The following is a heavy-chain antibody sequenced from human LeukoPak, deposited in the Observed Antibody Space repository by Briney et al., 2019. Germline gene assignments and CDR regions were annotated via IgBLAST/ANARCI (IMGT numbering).Heavy chain of an antibody. CDR3: ARAPTTLTGFTSDWYFDL. J-gene: IGHJ2*01. D-gene: IGHD7-27*01. V-gene: IGHV3-48*03. CDR1: GFTFRSYE. Sequence: GGSLRLSCAASGFTFRSYEMNWVRQAPGKGLERVSYISSTGRTIYYADSVKGRFTISRDNAKNSLYLQMNSLRGEDTAVYYCARAPTTLTGFTSDWYFDLWGRGTLVTVSS. CDR2: ISSTGRTI.